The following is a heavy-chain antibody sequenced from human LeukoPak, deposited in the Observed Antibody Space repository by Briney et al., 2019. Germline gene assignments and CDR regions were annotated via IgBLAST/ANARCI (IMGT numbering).Heavy chain of an antibody. CDR3: ARDYNRNNFYGDYRYFLH. D-gene: IGHD4-17*01. V-gene: IGHV4-38-2*02. Sequence: SETLSLTCTVSGSSIRSGYHWAWIRQPPGKGLEWIGNIYHSGNTYYNPSLKSRVTISVDMSKNQFSLRLSSVTAADTAVYYCARDYNRNNFYGDYRYFLHWGQGTLVTVSS. CDR2: IYHSGNT. J-gene: IGHJ1*01. CDR1: GSSIRSGYH.